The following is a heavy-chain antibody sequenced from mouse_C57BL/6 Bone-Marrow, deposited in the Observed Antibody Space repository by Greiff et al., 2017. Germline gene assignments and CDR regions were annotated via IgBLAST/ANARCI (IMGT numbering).Heavy chain of an antibody. CDR3: ARCVITTTY. Sequence: QVQLQQPGAELVKPGASVKLSCKASGYTFTSYWMHWVKQRPGQGLEWIGMINPNSGSTNYNEKFRSKATLTVDKSASTAYMQLSSLTSEDSAVYYCARCVITTTYWGQGTLVTVSA. CDR2: INPNSGST. CDR1: GYTFTSYW. J-gene: IGHJ3*01. D-gene: IGHD1-1*01. V-gene: IGHV1-64*01.